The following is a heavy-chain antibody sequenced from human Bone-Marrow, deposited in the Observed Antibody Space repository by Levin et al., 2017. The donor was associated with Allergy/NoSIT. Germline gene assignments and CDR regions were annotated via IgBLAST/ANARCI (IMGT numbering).Heavy chain of an antibody. CDR1: GVSISVGYW. V-gene: IGHV4-4*02. D-gene: IGHD3-22*01. J-gene: IGHJ4*02. Sequence: MPSETLSLTCAVSGVSISVGYWWSWVRQPPGKGLEWIGEIHHSGNTNYNPSLKSRVSMSVDKSENQFSLKVNSLTAADTAVYYCARNGAYSSDYWGEGALVTVSS. CDR2: IHHSGNT. CDR3: ARNGAYSSDY.